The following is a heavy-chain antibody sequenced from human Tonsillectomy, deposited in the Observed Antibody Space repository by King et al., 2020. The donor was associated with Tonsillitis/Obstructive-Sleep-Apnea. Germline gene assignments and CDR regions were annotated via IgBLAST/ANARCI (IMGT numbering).Heavy chain of an antibody. CDR2: ISYDGSKK. Sequence: QVQLVESGGGAVQPGRSLRLSCAASGFTFSSYAMHWVRQAPGKGLEGVAVISYDGSKKYYADSVKGRFTISRDKSKNTLYLQMNSLRAEDTAVYYCARGGRFLEWLLKYWFDPWGQGTLVTVSS. J-gene: IGHJ5*02. CDR3: ARGGRFLEWLLKYWFDP. V-gene: IGHV3-30*04. CDR1: GFTFSSYA. D-gene: IGHD3-3*01.